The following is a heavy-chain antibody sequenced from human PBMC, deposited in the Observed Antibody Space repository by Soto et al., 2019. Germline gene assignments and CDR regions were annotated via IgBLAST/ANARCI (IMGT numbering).Heavy chain of an antibody. V-gene: IGHV1-69*13. Sequence: SVKVSCKASGGTFSSYAISWVRQAPGQGLEWMGGIIPIFGTANYAQKFQGRVTITADESTSTAYMELSSLRSEDTAVYYCASSYDFWSGYQPRYYYYGMDVWGQGTTVTVS. D-gene: IGHD3-3*01. CDR1: GGTFSSYA. J-gene: IGHJ6*02. CDR3: ASSYDFWSGYQPRYYYYGMDV. CDR2: IIPIFGTA.